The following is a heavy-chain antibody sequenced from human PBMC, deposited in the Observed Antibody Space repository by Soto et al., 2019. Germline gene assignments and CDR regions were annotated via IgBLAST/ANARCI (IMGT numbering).Heavy chain of an antibody. Sequence: EVQLLESGGGLVQPGGSLRLSCAASGFTFSSYAMSWVRQAPGKGLDWVSAISVSVGSTYYADSVKGRFTISRDNSKNTLYLHMNSLRAEDTAVYYSAKVERAVAGIIDWGQGTLVTVSS. CDR1: GFTFSSYA. CDR3: AKVERAVAGIID. CDR2: ISVSVGST. J-gene: IGHJ4*02. D-gene: IGHD6-19*01. V-gene: IGHV3-23*01.